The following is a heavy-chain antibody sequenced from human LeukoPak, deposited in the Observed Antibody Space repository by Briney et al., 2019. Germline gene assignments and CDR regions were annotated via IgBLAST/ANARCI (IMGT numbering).Heavy chain of an antibody. Sequence: GGSLRLSCAASGFTFSSYSMNWVRQAPGKGLEWVAVISYDGSNKYYADSVKGRFTISRDNSKNTLYLQMNSLRAEDTAVYYCARAGRAAALDYWGQGTLVTVSS. V-gene: IGHV3-30*03. CDR3: ARAGRAAALDY. J-gene: IGHJ4*02. CDR1: GFTFSSYS. CDR2: ISYDGSNK. D-gene: IGHD6-13*01.